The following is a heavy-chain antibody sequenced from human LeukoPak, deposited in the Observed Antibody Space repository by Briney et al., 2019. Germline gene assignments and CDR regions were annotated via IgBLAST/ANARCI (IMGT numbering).Heavy chain of an antibody. CDR2: IKQDGSEK. Sequence: GGSLRLSCAASGFTFSSYWMSWVRQAPGKGLEWVANIKQDGSEKYYVDSVKGRFTISRDNAKNSLYLQMNSLRAEDRAVYYCAREGGEGYSSSWYYFDYWGQGTLVTVSS. D-gene: IGHD6-13*01. V-gene: IGHV3-7*01. CDR3: AREGGEGYSSSWYYFDY. J-gene: IGHJ4*02. CDR1: GFTFSSYW.